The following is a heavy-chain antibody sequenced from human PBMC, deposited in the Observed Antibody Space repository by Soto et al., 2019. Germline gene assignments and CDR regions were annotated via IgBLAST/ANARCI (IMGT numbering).Heavy chain of an antibody. Sequence: PGESLKISCKGSGYSFTSYWISWVRQIPGKGLEWMGRIDPSDSYTNYSPSFQGHVTISADKSISTAYLQWSSLKASDTAMYYCARHRYCSSTSCYGYYGMDVWGQGTTVTVSS. CDR2: IDPSDSYT. V-gene: IGHV5-10-1*01. CDR1: GYSFTSYW. J-gene: IGHJ6*02. D-gene: IGHD2-2*01. CDR3: ARHRYCSSTSCYGYYGMDV.